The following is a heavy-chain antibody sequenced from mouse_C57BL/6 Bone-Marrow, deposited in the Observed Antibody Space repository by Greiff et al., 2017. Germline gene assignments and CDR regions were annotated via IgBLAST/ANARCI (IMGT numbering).Heavy chain of an antibody. V-gene: IGHV14-4*01. CDR1: GFNIKDDY. CDR3: STLRN. CDR2: IDPEDGNT. Sequence: EVQLQQSGAELVRPGASVRLSCTASGFNIKDDYMHWVKQRPEQGLEWIGWIDPEDGNTECASKFQGKATITAATSSNTAYLQLSSLTSEDTAVYYCSTLRNWGQGTTLTVAS. J-gene: IGHJ2*01.